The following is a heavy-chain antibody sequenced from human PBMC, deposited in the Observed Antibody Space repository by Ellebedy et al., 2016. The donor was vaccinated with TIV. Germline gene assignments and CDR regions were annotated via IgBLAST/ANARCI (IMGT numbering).Heavy chain of an antibody. J-gene: IGHJ4*02. V-gene: IGHV1-18*04. D-gene: IGHD6-6*01. Sequence: AASVKVSCTTSGYTFTSYGMHWLPQPPGQGPEWMWWISGYTGDTHYAQKVQGRVSMITDTSTITGYLELRSLRSDDTAVYYCARDTSSSADYWGQGTLVTVSS. CDR1: GYTFTSYG. CDR2: ISGYTGDT. CDR3: ARDTSSSADY.